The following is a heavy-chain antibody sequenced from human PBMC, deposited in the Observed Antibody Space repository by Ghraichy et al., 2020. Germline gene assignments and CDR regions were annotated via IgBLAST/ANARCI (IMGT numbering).Heavy chain of an antibody. CDR1: GFLFTNYW. V-gene: IGHV3-7*01. D-gene: IGHD2-15*01. CDR3: ARNRKMEAVVLFDP. CDR2: IDEHGSEK. J-gene: IGHJ5*02. Sequence: GESLNISCGTSGFLFTNYWMSWVRQAPGKGLEWVANIDEHGSEKYYMDSVKGRFTISRDNAKNSLSLQMNSLRAEDTAIYYCARNRKMEAVVLFDPWGQGILVTVSS.